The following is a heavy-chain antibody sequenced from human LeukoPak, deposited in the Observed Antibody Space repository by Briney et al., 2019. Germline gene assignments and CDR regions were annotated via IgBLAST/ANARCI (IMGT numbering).Heavy chain of an antibody. D-gene: IGHD6-19*01. CDR3: ARHGSSGWYDY. V-gene: IGHV5-51*01. Sequence: GGSLKISCKGSGYSFASYWIGWVRQMPGKGMAWMGIIYPGDSDTRYSPSFQGQVTISADKSISTAYLQWSSLKASDTAMYYCARHGSSGWYDYWGQGTLVTVSS. CDR2: IYPGDSDT. J-gene: IGHJ4*02. CDR1: GYSFASYW.